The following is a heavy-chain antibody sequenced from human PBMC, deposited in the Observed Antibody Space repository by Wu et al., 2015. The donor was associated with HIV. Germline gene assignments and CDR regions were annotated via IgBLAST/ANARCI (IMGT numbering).Heavy chain of an antibody. V-gene: IGHV1-69*15. CDR2: LIPMYGTA. CDR1: RGTFDNFG. CDR3: AGGGGRTAMDPFDF. D-gene: IGHD5-18*01. J-gene: IGHJ4*02. Sequence: QVQLVQSGAEVRKPGSSVQVSCKASRGTFDNFGVSWVRQAPGQGLEWMGRLIPMYGTADYAQKFQGRVTITADVSTNTAYMVVSSLTFDDTAVYYCAGGGGRTAMDPFDFWGQGTLVTVSS.